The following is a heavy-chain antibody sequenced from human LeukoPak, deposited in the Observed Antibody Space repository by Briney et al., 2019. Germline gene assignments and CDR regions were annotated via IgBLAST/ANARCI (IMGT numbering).Heavy chain of an antibody. Sequence: ASVKVSCKASGYTFTSYVISWVRQAPGQGLEWMGWISAYNGNTNYAQKLQGRVTMTTDTSTSTAYMELRSLRSDDTAVYYCARSSSSCSDDAFDIWGQGTMVTVSS. CDR1: GYTFTSYV. CDR3: ARSSSSCSDDAFDI. D-gene: IGHD6-6*01. CDR2: ISAYNGNT. V-gene: IGHV1-18*01. J-gene: IGHJ3*02.